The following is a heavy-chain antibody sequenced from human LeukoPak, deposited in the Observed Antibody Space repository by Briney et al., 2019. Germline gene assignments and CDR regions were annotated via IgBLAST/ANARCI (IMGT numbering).Heavy chain of an antibody. CDR1: GGSISSSSYY. CDR3: ARHLPYYYDSSGYGDAFDI. V-gene: IGHV4-39*01. J-gene: IGHJ3*02. D-gene: IGHD3-22*01. CDR2: IYYSGST. Sequence: SETLSLTCTVSGGSISSSSYYWGWIRQPPGKGLEWIGSIYYSGSTYYNPSLKSRVTISVDTSKNQFSLKLSSVTAADTAVYYCARHLPYYYDSSGYGDAFDIWGQGTMDTVSS.